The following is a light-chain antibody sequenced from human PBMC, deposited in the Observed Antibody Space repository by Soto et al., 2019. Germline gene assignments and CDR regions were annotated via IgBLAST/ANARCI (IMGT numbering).Light chain of an antibody. CDR1: PSVSNW. CDR2: DVS. V-gene: IGKV1-5*01. Sequence: DIQMTQSPSTLSASVGERVTITCRASPSVSNWLAWYQQKPGKAPKVLIYDVSSLDRGVPSRLSGSGSGSELMLTISSLQPDDFATYYCQQYDSYSWTFGQGTKVEMK. J-gene: IGKJ1*01. CDR3: QQYDSYSWT.